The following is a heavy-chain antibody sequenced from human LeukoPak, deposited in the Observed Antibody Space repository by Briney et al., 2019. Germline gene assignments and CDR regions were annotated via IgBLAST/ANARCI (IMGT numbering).Heavy chain of an antibody. J-gene: IGHJ5*02. D-gene: IGHD4-17*01. CDR2: IWYDGTNK. Sequence: GRSLRLSCAASGFAFSSFGMHWDRQAPGKGLEWVAVIWYDGTNKYYADSVKGRFTISRDNSKNTLYLQMNSLRAEDTAVYYCARATVTRWFDPWGQGTLVTVSS. CDR1: GFAFSSFG. CDR3: ARATVTRWFDP. V-gene: IGHV3-33*01.